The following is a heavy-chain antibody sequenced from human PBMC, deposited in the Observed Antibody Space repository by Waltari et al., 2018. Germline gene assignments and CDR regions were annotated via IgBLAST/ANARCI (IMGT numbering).Heavy chain of an antibody. V-gene: IGHV3-30*02. CDR2: IRYDGSNK. CDR1: GFTFSSYG. CDR3: ARLNYDYYYGMDV. J-gene: IGHJ6*02. Sequence: QVQLVESGGGVVQPGGSLRLSCAASGFTFSSYGMHWVRQAPGKGLVWWAFIRYDGSNKYYADSVKGRFTISRDNSKNTLYLQMNSLRAEDTAVYYCARLNYDYYYGMDVWGQGTTVTVSS.